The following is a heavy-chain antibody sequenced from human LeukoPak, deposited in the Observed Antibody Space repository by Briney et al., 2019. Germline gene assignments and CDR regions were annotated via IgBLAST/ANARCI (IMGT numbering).Heavy chain of an antibody. D-gene: IGHD3-9*01. CDR3: ARAVLQYFDWLLAYNWFDP. CDR2: INHSGST. J-gene: IGHJ5*02. V-gene: IGHV4-34*01. CDR1: GGSFSGYY. Sequence: SETLSLTCAVYGGSFSGYYWSWIRQPPGKGLEWIGEINHSGSTNYNPSLKSRVTISVDTSKNQFSLKLSSVTAADTAVYYCARAVLQYFDWLLAYNWFDPWGQGTLVTVSS.